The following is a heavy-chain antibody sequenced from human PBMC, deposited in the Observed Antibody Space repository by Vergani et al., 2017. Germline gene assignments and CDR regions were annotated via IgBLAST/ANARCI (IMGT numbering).Heavy chain of an antibody. CDR2: IYYSGST. D-gene: IGHD3-10*01. CDR3: ARTLGGELSPYHFDY. V-gene: IGHV4-59*01. Sequence: QVQLQESGPGLVKPSETLSLTCTVSGGSISSYYWSWIRQPPGKGLEWIGYIYYSGSTNYNPSLKSRVTISVDTSKNQFSLKLSSVTAADTAVYYCARTLGGELSPYHFDYGGQGTLVTVSS. CDR1: GGSISSYY. J-gene: IGHJ4*02.